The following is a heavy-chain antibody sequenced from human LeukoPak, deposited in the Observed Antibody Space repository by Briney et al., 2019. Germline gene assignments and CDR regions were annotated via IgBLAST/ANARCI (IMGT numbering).Heavy chain of an antibody. D-gene: IGHD3-9*01. Sequence: SETLSLTCAVHGGSFSGYYWSWIRQPPGKGLEWIGEINHSGSTNYNPSLKSRVTISVDTSKNQFSLKLSSVTAADTAVYYCAIMRYLDWPDFDYWGQGTLVTVSS. V-gene: IGHV4-34*01. CDR3: AIMRYLDWPDFDY. CDR1: GGSFSGYY. J-gene: IGHJ4*02. CDR2: INHSGST.